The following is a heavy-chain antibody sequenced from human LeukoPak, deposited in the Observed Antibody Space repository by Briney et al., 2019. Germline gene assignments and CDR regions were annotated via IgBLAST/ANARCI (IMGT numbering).Heavy chain of an antibody. CDR3: ARGGGYASPIGY. Sequence: ESSETLSLTCTLSGGSISTYYWSWIRQPPGKGLEWIGYIYRSGSTNYNPSLKSRVTISVDTSKNQFSLKLSSVTAADTAVYYCARGGGYASPIGYWGQGALVTVSS. J-gene: IGHJ4*02. V-gene: IGHV4-59*01. D-gene: IGHD5-12*01. CDR2: IYRSGST. CDR1: GGSISTYY.